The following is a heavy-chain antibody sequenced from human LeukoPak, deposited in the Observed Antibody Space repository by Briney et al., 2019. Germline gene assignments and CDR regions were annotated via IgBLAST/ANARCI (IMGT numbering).Heavy chain of an antibody. V-gene: IGHV3-48*03. CDR1: GFTFSSHE. J-gene: IGHJ6*03. CDR3: ARDWIHYYNDNGVVSRDFYYMDV. D-gene: IGHD2-8*01. CDR2: ISSSGSTI. Sequence: GGSLRLSCAASGFTFSSHEMNWVRQAPGKGLEWISYISSSGSTIHYADSVKGRFIISRDNAKNSVYLQMNSLRAEDTAVYYCARDWIHYYNDNGVVSRDFYYMDVWGKGTTVTISS.